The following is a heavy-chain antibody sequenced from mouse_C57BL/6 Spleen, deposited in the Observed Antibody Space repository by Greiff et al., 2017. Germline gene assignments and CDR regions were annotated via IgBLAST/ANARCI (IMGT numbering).Heavy chain of an antibody. J-gene: IGHJ4*01. D-gene: IGHD2-4*01. CDR2: ISYDGSN. V-gene: IGHV3-6*01. CDR1: GYSITSGYY. CDR3: ARDDYDVDHYYAMDY. Sequence: EVKLLESGPGLVKPSQSLSLTCSVTGYSITSGYYWNWIRQFPGNKLEWMGYISYDGSNNYNPSLKNRISITRDTSKNQFFLKLNSVTTEDTATYYCARDDYDVDHYYAMDYWGQGTSVTVSS.